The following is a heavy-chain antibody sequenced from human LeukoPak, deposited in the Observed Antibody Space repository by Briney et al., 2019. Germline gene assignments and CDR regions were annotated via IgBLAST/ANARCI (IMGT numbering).Heavy chain of an antibody. CDR3: ARTAPYAGSWNPKANSYNFDY. J-gene: IGHJ4*02. CDR2: IDPNSGGT. V-gene: IGHV1-2*06. D-gene: IGHD6-13*01. CDR1: AYTFTGYY. Sequence: ASVKVSCKASAYTFTGYYMHWVRQAPGQGLEWMGRIDPNSGGTNYAQKFQDRVTMTRDTSISTAYMGLNRLRSGDNAVHYCARTAPYAGSWNPKANSYNFDYWRQGSLVTVSS.